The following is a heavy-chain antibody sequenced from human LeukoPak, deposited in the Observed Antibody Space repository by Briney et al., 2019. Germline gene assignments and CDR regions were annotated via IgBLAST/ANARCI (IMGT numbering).Heavy chain of an antibody. CDR1: GYTFTSYD. D-gene: IGHD3-22*01. V-gene: IGHV1-8*01. Sequence: ASVKVSCKASGYTFTSYDINWVRQATGQGLEWMGWMNPNSGNTGYPQKFQGRVTMTRNTSITTAYMELSSLRSEDTAVYYCARDPIALYYYDSSGYYPDENWFDPWGQGTLVTVSS. J-gene: IGHJ5*02. CDR2: MNPNSGNT. CDR3: ARDPIALYYYDSSGYYPDENWFDP.